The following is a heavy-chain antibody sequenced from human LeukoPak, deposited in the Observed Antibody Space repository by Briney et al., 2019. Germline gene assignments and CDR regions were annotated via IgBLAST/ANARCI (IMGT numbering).Heavy chain of an antibody. J-gene: IGHJ4*02. V-gene: IGHV2-70*11. CDR2: IDWDDDK. D-gene: IGHD6-19*01. Sequence: SGPTLVNPTQTLTLTCTFSGFSLSTSGMCVNWIRQPPGKALEWLARIDWDDDKYYSTSLKTRLTISKDTSKNQVVLTMTNMDPVDTATYYCARLAVAGTKLDYWGQGTLVTVSS. CDR3: ARLAVAGTKLDY. CDR1: GFSLSTSGMC.